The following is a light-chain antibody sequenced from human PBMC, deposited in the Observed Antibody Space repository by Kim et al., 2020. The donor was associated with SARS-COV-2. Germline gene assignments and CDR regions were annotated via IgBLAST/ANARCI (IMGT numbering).Light chain of an antibody. CDR1: QSVNTY. J-gene: IGKJ1*01. Sequence: IQMTQSPSSLSAYVGDRFTITCRASQSVNTYLNWYQQKSGKAPELLISGSSTLQSGVPSRFSGSGSGTDFTFTISSLQPDDFATYYCQQSYNAPRTFGPGTKVDIK. V-gene: IGKV1-39*01. CDR2: GSS. CDR3: QQSYNAPRT.